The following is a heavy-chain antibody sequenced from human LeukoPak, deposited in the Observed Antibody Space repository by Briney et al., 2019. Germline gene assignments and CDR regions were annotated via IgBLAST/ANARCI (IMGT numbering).Heavy chain of an antibody. D-gene: IGHD3-10*01. J-gene: IGHJ6*01. CDR3: ARDIWSIGFDV. Sequence: PGGSLRLSCAASGFTFSSYWMYWVRQAPGKGLVWVSRINSDGSSTNYADSVKGRFTISRDNAKNTLYPQMNRPRAEDTAVYFCARDIWSIGFDVWGEGTTVTVSS. CDR2: INSDGSST. V-gene: IGHV3-74*01. CDR1: GFTFSSYW.